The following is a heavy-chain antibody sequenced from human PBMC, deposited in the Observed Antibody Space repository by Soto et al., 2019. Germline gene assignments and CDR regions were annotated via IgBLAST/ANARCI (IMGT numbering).Heavy chain of an antibody. CDR2: LSYGGLNN. J-gene: IGHJ5*02. V-gene: IGHV3-30*14. CDR1: GFPFRNFP. Sequence: SGFPFRNFPMHWVRQAPGKGLEWVAVLSYGGLNNYYAASVKGRFSISRDSSKNTLYLQMDRLRAEDTAVYYCARNYYGSGSYAPWFDPWGQGTLVTVSS. D-gene: IGHD3-10*01. CDR3: ARNYYGSGSYAPWFDP.